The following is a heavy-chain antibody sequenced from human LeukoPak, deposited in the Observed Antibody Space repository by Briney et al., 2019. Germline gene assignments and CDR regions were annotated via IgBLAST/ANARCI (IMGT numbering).Heavy chain of an antibody. V-gene: IGHV3-7*01. CDR3: ASQRDGASDY. Sequence: PGGSLRLSCAASGFTFSNFWMTWVRQAPGKGLEWVGSIKQDGSEKYYVDSVKGRFTFSRDNGKNSVYLQMSSLRADDTAVYYCASQRDGASDYWGQGTLVTVPS. CDR1: GFTFSNFW. D-gene: IGHD1-26*01. J-gene: IGHJ4*02. CDR2: IKQDGSEK.